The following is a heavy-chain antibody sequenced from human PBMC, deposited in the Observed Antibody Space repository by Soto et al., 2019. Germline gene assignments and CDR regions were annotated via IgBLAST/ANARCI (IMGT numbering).Heavy chain of an antibody. CDR1: GFTFSSYG. Sequence: HPGGSLRLSCAASGFTFSSYGMHWVRQAPGKGLEWVAVISYDGSNKYYADSVKGRFTISRDNSKNTLYLQMNSLRAEDTAVYYCAKDTAMVTLFDYWGQGTLVTVSS. CDR3: AKDTAMVTLFDY. J-gene: IGHJ4*02. CDR2: ISYDGSNK. D-gene: IGHD5-18*01. V-gene: IGHV3-30*18.